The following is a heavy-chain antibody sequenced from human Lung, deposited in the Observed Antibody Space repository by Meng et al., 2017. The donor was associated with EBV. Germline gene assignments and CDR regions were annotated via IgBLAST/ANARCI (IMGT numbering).Heavy chain of an antibody. J-gene: IGHJ5*02. Sequence: HIPVNESGPTLVKPTQTLTLTCTFSGFSLSTSEVGVGWIRQPPGKALEWLAVIYWDDDKRYSPSLKSRLTITKDTSKNQVVLTLTNMDPVDTATYYCALFTRSWFDPWGQGTLVTVSS. D-gene: IGHD2-2*01. V-gene: IGHV2-5*02. CDR2: IYWDDDK. CDR1: GFSLSTSEVG. CDR3: ALFTRSWFDP.